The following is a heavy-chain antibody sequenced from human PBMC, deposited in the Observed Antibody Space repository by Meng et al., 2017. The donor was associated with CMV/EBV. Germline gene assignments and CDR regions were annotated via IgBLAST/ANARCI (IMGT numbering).Heavy chain of an antibody. CDR1: GFTVSSNY. D-gene: IGHD3-16*01. Sequence: GESLKISCAASGFTVSSNYMSWVRQAPGKGLEWVSVIYSGGSTYYPDSVKGRFTISRDNSKNTLYLQMNSLRAEDTAVYYCAREYGGWFDPWGQGTLVTVSS. V-gene: IGHV3-53*01. CDR3: AREYGGWFDP. J-gene: IGHJ5*02. CDR2: IYSGGST.